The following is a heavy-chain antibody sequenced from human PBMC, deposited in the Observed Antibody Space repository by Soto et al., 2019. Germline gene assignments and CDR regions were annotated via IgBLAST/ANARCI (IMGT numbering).Heavy chain of an antibody. Sequence: QVQLVQSGAEVKKPGASVKVSCKASGYTFTSYGISWGRQAPGQGLEWMGWISAYNGNTKYAQKLQGRVTMTTDTSTSTAYMELRSLRSDDTAVYYCARDDSHDYSNYYYYYGMDFWGQGTTVTVSS. CDR2: ISAYNGNT. D-gene: IGHD4-4*01. J-gene: IGHJ6*02. CDR1: GYTFTSYG. V-gene: IGHV1-18*01. CDR3: ARDDSHDYSNYYYYYGMDF.